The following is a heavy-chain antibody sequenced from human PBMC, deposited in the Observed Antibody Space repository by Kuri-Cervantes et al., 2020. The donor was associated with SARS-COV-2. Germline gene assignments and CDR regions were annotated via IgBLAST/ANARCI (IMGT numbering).Heavy chain of an antibody. V-gene: IGHV4-34*01. J-gene: IGHJ1*01. D-gene: IGHD3-3*01. CDR3: ASQGAIFGVGILPSNFQH. Sequence: SQTLSLTCAIYGGSLSGSYWSWIRQSPGKRLEWIGEVNHNGGANYNPSLKSRVTISVDTSKNQFSLKLSSVTAADTAVYYCASQGAIFGVGILPSNFQHWGQGTLVTVSS. CDR1: GGSLSGSY. CDR2: VNHNGGA.